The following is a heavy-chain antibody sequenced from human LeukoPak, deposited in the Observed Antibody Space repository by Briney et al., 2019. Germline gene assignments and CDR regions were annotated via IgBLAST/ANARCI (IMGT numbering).Heavy chain of an antibody. J-gene: IGHJ4*02. CDR1: GFTFSSYE. CDR3: ARDGWELRLGTFEY. D-gene: IGHD7-27*01. V-gene: IGHV3-48*03. CDR2: ISSSGSTK. Sequence: GGSLRPSCAASGFTFSSYEMNWVRQAPGKGLEWVSYISSSGSTKYYADSVKGRFTISRDDAKNSLYLQMNSLRAEDTAVYYCARDGWELRLGTFEYWGQGTLVTVSS.